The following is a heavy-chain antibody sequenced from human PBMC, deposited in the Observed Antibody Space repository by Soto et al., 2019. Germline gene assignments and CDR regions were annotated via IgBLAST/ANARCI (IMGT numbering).Heavy chain of an antibody. Sequence: GGSLRLSCAASGFTFSSYAMHWVRQAPGKWLEWVAVISYDGSNKYYADSVKGRFTISRDNSKNTLYLQMNSLRAEDTAVYYCARDAAGSGWERGVDYWGQGXLVTVYS. CDR1: GFTFSSYA. D-gene: IGHD6-19*01. J-gene: IGHJ4*02. CDR3: ARDAAGSGWERGVDY. CDR2: ISYDGSNK. V-gene: IGHV3-30-3*01.